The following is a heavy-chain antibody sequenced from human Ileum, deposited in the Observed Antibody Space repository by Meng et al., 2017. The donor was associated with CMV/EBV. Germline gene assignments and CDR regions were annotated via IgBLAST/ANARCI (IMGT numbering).Heavy chain of an antibody. CDR2: ISSSGSTI. CDR1: GFTFSSYE. V-gene: IGHV3-48*03. Sequence: GESLKISCAASGFTFSSYEMNWVRQAPGKGLEWVSYISSSGSTIYYADSVKGRFTISRDNAKNTLYLQMNSLRAEDTAVYYCPRDLLGIAEAGTGLNYYYYYGMDVWGQGTTVTVSS. CDR3: PRDLLGIAEAGTGLNYYYYYGMDV. D-gene: IGHD6-13*01. J-gene: IGHJ6*02.